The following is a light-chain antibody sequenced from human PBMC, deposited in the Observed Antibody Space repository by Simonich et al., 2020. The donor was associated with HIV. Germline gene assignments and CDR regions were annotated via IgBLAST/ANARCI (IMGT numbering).Light chain of an antibody. CDR1: QSVSSN. Sequence: EIVMTQSPATLSVSPGERVTLSCRASQSVSSNLAWLQQKPGQAPRLLIYGASTRATGTPARFSGSGSGTEFTLTISSVQSEDFVVYYCQQYNNWPLFFGQGTKLEIK. CDR2: GAS. V-gene: IGKV3-15*01. CDR3: QQYNNWPLF. J-gene: IGKJ2*01.